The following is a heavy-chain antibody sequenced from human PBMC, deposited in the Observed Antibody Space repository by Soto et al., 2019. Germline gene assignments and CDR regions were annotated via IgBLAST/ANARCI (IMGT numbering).Heavy chain of an antibody. J-gene: IGHJ5*02. D-gene: IGHD3-9*01. CDR2: IYYSGST. V-gene: IGHV4-59*01. CDR3: ARITYYDILTGSGNWFDP. CDR1: YY. Sequence: YYWSWIRQPPGKGLEWIGYIYYSGSTNYNPSLKSRVTISVDTSKNQFSLKLSSVTAADTAVYYCARITYYDILTGSGNWFDPWGQGTLVTVPQ.